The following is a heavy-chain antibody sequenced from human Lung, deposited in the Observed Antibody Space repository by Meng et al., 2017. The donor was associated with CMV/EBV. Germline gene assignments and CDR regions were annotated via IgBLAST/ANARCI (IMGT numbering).Heavy chain of an antibody. V-gene: IGHV4-59*01. Sequence: GSLRLSCTVSGGSISSYYWSWIRQPPGKGLEWIGYIYYSGSTNYNPSLKSRVTISVDTSKNQFSLKLSSVTAADTAVYYCARFTIFGVVMDGMAVWGQGNXV. D-gene: IGHD3-3*01. CDR2: IYYSGST. CDR3: ARFTIFGVVMDGMAV. CDR1: GGSISSYY. J-gene: IGHJ6*02.